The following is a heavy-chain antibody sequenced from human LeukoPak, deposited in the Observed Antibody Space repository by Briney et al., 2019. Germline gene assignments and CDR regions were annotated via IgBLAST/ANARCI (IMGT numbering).Heavy chain of an antibody. CDR3: ARDVEGGTFDI. V-gene: IGHV3-7*05. CDR2: IDQSGGRN. D-gene: IGHD3-16*01. Sequence: GGSLRLSCAASGFTFSRFWLNWVRQAPGRGLEWVANIDQSGGRNNYVDSVKGRFTISRDNAKNSLFLEMSSLRADDTAVYFCARDVEGGTFDIWGQGTTVTVSS. J-gene: IGHJ3*02. CDR1: GFTFSRFW.